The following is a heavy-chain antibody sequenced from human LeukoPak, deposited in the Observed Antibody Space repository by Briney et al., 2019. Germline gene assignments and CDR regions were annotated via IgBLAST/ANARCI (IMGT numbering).Heavy chain of an antibody. Sequence: GGSLRLSCAASGFTFNNYAMSWVRQAPGKGLEWVSVISGSGGRPYYADSVKGRFTISRDNSKNSLYLQMNSLRAEDTAVYYCARDESGYYYMYYFDYWGQGTLVTVSS. J-gene: IGHJ4*02. D-gene: IGHD3-22*01. CDR1: GFTFNNYA. CDR2: ISGSGGRP. CDR3: ARDESGYYYMYYFDY. V-gene: IGHV3-23*01.